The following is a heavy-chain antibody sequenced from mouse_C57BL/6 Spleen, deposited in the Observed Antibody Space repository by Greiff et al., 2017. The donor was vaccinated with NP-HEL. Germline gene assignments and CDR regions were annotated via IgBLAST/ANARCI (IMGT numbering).Heavy chain of an antibody. CDR1: GYAFSSSW. CDR3: ARDGNYALFDY. D-gene: IGHD2-1*01. V-gene: IGHV1-82*01. Sequence: QVQLQQSGPELVKPGASVKISCKASGYAFSSSWMNWVKQRPGKGLEWIGRIYPGDGDTNYNGKFKGKATLTADKSSSTAYMQLSSLTSEDSAVYFCARDGNYALFDYWGQGTTLTVSS. CDR2: IYPGDGDT. J-gene: IGHJ2*01.